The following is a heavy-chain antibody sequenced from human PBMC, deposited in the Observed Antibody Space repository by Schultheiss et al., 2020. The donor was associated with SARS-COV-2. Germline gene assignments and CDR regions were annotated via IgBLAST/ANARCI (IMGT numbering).Heavy chain of an antibody. V-gene: IGHV3-9*01. CDR3: TKTPAPSWLVRRYFDY. Sequence: GGSLRLSCAASGFTFSTYGMHWVRQAPGKGLEWVSGISWNSDSIAYADSVKGRFTISRDNAKNSLYLQVNSLRAEDTALYYCTKTPAPSWLVRRYFDYWGQGTLVTVSS. D-gene: IGHD6-19*01. CDR2: ISWNSDSI. J-gene: IGHJ4*02. CDR1: GFTFSTYG.